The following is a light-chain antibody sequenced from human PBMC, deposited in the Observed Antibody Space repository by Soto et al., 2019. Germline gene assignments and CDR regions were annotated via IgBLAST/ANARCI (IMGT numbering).Light chain of an antibody. CDR3: SSYTSSTPVV. Sequence: QSALTQPASVSGSPGQSITISCTGTSSDVGGYNYVSWYQQHPGKAPKLMIYDVSNRPSGVSNRFSGSKSGNTASLTISGLQAEDEADFYCSSYTSSTPVVVGGGTTLTVL. CDR2: DVS. V-gene: IGLV2-14*01. J-gene: IGLJ2*01. CDR1: SSDVGGYNY.